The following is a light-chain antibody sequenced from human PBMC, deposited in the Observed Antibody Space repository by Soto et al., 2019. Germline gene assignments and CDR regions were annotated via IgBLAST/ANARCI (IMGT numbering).Light chain of an antibody. Sequence: EIVLTQSPATLSVSPGERATLSCRASQSVRSNLAWYQQKPGQAPRLLIFDASTRATNIPARFSGSGSGTEFTLTISSLQSEDFATYYCQQYDNLPPWTFGQGTKVEIK. V-gene: IGKV3-15*01. CDR2: DAS. CDR1: QSVRSN. J-gene: IGKJ1*01. CDR3: QQYDNLPPWT.